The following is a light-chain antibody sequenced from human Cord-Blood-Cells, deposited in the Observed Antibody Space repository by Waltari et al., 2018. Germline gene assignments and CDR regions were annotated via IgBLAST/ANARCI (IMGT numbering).Light chain of an antibody. CDR3: SSYTSSSTPHVV. Sequence: QSALTQPASVSGSPGQSITIPCTGTSSDVGGYNYVSWYQQHPGKAPKLLIYDVSNAPSGVSKRFSGSKSGNTASLTISWLQAEDEADYYCSSYTSSSTPHVVFGGGTKLTVL. CDR2: DVS. V-gene: IGLV2-14*01. CDR1: SSDVGGYNY. J-gene: IGLJ2*01.